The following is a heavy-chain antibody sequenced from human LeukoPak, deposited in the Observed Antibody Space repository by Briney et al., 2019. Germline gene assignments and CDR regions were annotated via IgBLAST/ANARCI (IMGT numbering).Heavy chain of an antibody. V-gene: IGHV4-61*01. Sequence: PSETLSLTCTVSGGSVSSGSYYWSWIRQSPGKGLEWIGYIYYSGSTNYNPSLKSRVTMSVDTSRNQFSLKLSSVTAADTAVYYCARDKFYDGRYYYYYGMDVWGQGTTVTVSS. J-gene: IGHJ6*02. D-gene: IGHD5/OR15-5a*01. CDR3: ARDKFYDGRYYYYYGMDV. CDR2: IYYSGST. CDR1: GGSVSSGSYY.